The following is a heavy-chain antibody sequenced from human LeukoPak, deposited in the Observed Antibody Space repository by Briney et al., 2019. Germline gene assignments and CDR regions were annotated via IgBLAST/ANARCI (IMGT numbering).Heavy chain of an antibody. CDR2: INGGGSPI. D-gene: IGHD2-2*01. CDR1: GFTFSRDS. CDR3: ARENCSSTSCSTFDY. Sequence: PGGSLRLSCAASGFTFSRDSMNWVRQAPGKGLEWVSYINGGGSPIYYADSVRGRFTISRDNAKNSLYLQMNRLRSDDTAVYYCARENCSSTSCSTFDYWGQGTLVTVSS. V-gene: IGHV3-48*01. J-gene: IGHJ4*02.